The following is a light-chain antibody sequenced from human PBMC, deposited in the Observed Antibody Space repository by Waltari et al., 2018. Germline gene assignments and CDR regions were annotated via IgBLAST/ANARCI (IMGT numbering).Light chain of an antibody. CDR2: TNN. CDR1: SSNIGSKN. Sequence: QSVLTQPPSTSGTPGQKVTISCSGSSSNIGSKNVNWYQQLPGTAPRLLIYTNNLRPSGVPDRFSGSKSGTSASLAISGLQSEDEADYYCGAWDDSLNAVVFGGGTKLTVL. J-gene: IGLJ2*01. V-gene: IGLV1-44*01. CDR3: GAWDDSLNAVV.